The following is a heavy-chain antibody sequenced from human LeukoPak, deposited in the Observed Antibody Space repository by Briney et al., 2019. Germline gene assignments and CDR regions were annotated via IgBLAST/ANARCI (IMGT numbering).Heavy chain of an antibody. D-gene: IGHD3-10*01. CDR3: AKAPRITMVRGVISRHNWFDP. V-gene: IGHV3-23*01. J-gene: IGHJ5*02. CDR2: ISGSGGST. Sequence: GGSRRLSCAASGFTFSSYAMSWVRQAPGKGLEWVSAISGSGGSTYYADSVKGRFTISRDNSKNTLYLQMNSLRAEDTAVYYCAKAPRITMVRGVISRHNWFDPWGQGTLVTVSS. CDR1: GFTFSSYA.